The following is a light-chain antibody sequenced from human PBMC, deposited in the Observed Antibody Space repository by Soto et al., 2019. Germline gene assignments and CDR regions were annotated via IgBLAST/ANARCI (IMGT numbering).Light chain of an antibody. J-gene: IGKJ2*01. CDR2: GAS. CDR3: QQYGSSLYT. Sequence: EIVLTQSPDTLSLSPGEGATLSCRASQSVSSSYLAWYQQKPGQAPRLLIYGASSRATGIPDRFSGSGSGTDFTLTISRLEPEDFAVYYCQQYGSSLYTFGQGTKLEIK. CDR1: QSVSSSY. V-gene: IGKV3-20*01.